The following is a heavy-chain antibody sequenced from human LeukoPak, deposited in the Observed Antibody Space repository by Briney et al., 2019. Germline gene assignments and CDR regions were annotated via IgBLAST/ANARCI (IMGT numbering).Heavy chain of an antibody. CDR1: GGSISSSSYY. Sequence: KPSETLSLTCTVSGGSISSSSYYWGWTRQPPGKGLEWIGSIYYSGSTYYNPSLRSRVTISVDTSKNQFSLKLSSVTAADTAVYYCARAYDYVWGSYRYPVGPWGQGTLVTVSS. CDR2: IYYSGST. J-gene: IGHJ5*02. V-gene: IGHV4-39*01. D-gene: IGHD3-16*02. CDR3: ARAYDYVWGSYRYPVGP.